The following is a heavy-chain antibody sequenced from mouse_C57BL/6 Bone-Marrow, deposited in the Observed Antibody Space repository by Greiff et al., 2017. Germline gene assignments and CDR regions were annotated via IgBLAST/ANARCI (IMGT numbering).Heavy chain of an antibody. CDR1: GYTFTSYW. CDR3: ASDYGSSAWWAY. CDR2: IHPNSGST. D-gene: IGHD1-1*01. Sequence: QVQLKESGAELVKPGASVKLSCKASGYTFTSYWMHWVKQRPGQGLEWIGMIHPNSGSTNYNEKFKSKATLTVDKSSSTAYMQLGSLTSEDSAVYYCASDYGSSAWWAYWGRGTLVTVSA. V-gene: IGHV1-64*01. J-gene: IGHJ3*01.